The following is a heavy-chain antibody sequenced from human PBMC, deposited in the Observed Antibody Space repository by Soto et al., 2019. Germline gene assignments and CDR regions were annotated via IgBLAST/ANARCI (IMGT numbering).Heavy chain of an antibody. D-gene: IGHD6-13*01. Sequence: PSETLSLTCTVSGGSISSSSYYWGWISQPPGKGLEWIGSIYYSGFTYYNPSLKSRVTISVDTSKNQFTLQLTSVTAEDTAVYYCATSYGNAWYTYWGQGTQVTVSS. CDR2: IYYSGFT. CDR1: GGSISSSSYY. J-gene: IGHJ4*02. CDR3: ATSYGNAWYTY. V-gene: IGHV4-39*01.